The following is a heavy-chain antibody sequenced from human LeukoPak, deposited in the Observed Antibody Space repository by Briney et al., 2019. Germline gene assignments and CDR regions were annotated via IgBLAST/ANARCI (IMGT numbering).Heavy chain of an antibody. D-gene: IGHD3-3*01. CDR1: GYTFTGYY. Sequence: ASVKVSCKASGYTFTGYYMHWVRQAPGQGLEWMGWINPNSGGTNYAQKFQGRVTMTRDTSISTAYMELSRLRSDDTAVYYCARDNITYYDFWSGYYWGARSYFDYWGQGTLVTVSS. J-gene: IGHJ4*02. CDR2: INPNSGGT. CDR3: ARDNITYYDFWSGYYWGARSYFDY. V-gene: IGHV1-2*02.